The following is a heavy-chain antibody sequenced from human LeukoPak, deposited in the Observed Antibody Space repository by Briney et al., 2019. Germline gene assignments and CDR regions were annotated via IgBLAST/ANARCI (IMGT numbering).Heavy chain of an antibody. J-gene: IGHJ4*02. D-gene: IGHD3-16*02. CDR3: AKDGNDYVWGSYRYPYYFDY. V-gene: IGHV3-30-3*01. CDR1: GFTFSSYA. Sequence: GGSLRLSCAASGFTFSSYAMHWVRQAPGKGLEWVAVISYDGSNKYYADSVKGRFTISRDNSKNTLYLQMNSLRAEDTAVYYCAKDGNDYVWGSYRYPYYFDYWGQGTLVTVSS. CDR2: ISYDGSNK.